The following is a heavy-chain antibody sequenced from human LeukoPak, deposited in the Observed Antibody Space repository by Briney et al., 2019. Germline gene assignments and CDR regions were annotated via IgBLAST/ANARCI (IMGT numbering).Heavy chain of an antibody. V-gene: IGHV4-30-2*01. CDR3: ARGVGYGTKFDY. CDR2: IYHSGST. Sequence: SETLSLTCAVSGGSISSGGYSWSWLRQPPGKGLEWIGYIYHSGSTYYNPSLKSRVTISVDRSKNQFSLKLSSVTAADTAVYYCARGVGYGTKFDYWGQGTLVTVSS. CDR1: GGSISSGGYS. J-gene: IGHJ4*02. D-gene: IGHD4-17*01.